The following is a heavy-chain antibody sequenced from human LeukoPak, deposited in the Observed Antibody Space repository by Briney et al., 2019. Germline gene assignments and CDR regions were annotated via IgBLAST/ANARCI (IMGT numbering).Heavy chain of an antibody. D-gene: IGHD4-11*01. V-gene: IGHV1-69*13. CDR1: GGTFSSYA. CDR2: IIPIFGTA. Sequence: ASVKVSCKASGGTFSSYAISWVRQAPGQGLEWMGGIIPIFGTANYAQEFQGRVTITADESTSTAYMELSSLRSEDTAVYYCAREGTTNYNWFDPWGQGTLVTVSS. J-gene: IGHJ5*02. CDR3: AREGTTNYNWFDP.